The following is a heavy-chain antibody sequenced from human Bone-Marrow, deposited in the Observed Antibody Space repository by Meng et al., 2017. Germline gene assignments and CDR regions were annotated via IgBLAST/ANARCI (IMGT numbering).Heavy chain of an antibody. V-gene: IGHV3-23*01. CDR1: GFTFSNSA. J-gene: IGHJ4*02. CDR2: ISIGGGTT. CDR3: ARDPHAYEIKPYCGGDCIDY. Sequence: GESLKISCAASGFTFSNSAMSWVRQAPGKGLEWVSGISIGGGTTYYADSVKGRFTISRDNAKNSLYLQMNSLRAEDTAVYYCARDPHAYEIKPYCGGDCIDYWGQGTLVTVSS. D-gene: IGHD2-21*02.